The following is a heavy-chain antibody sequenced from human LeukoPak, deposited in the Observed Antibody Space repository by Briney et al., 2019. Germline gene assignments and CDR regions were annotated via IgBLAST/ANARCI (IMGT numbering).Heavy chain of an antibody. D-gene: IGHD3-3*01. CDR1: GYTLTELS. CDR3: ARGITIFGVAPDYYYYYMDV. Sequence: ASVKVSCKVSGYTLTELSMHWVRQAPGKGLEWMGGFDPEDGETIYAQKFQGRVTMTEDTSTDTAYMELSSLRSEDTAVYYCARGITIFGVAPDYYYYYMDVWGKGTTVTVSS. V-gene: IGHV1-24*01. CDR2: FDPEDGET. J-gene: IGHJ6*03.